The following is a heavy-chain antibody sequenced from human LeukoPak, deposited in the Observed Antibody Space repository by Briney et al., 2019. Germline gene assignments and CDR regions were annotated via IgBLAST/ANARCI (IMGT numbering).Heavy chain of an antibody. CDR1: GFTFSSHS. CDR2: ISSSSSYV. Sequence: PGGSLRLSCAASGFTFSSHSMNWVRQAPGKGLEWVSSISSSSSYVYYADSVKGRFTISRDNAKNSLYLQMNSLRAEDTAVYYCARGGLDYYGSGSYYRHFDYWGQGTLVTVSS. CDR3: ARGGLDYYGSGSYYRHFDY. V-gene: IGHV3-21*01. D-gene: IGHD3-10*01. J-gene: IGHJ4*02.